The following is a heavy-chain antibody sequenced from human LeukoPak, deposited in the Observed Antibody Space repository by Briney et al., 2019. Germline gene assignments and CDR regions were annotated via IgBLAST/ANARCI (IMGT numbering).Heavy chain of an antibody. J-gene: IGHJ4*02. D-gene: IGHD3-10*01. Sequence: SQTLSLTCAISGDSVSGNSAARNWIRQSPSRGLEWLGRTYYRTNWSNDYAVSVRSRITINPDTSKNQFSLQLNSVTPEDTAVYYCARSRLHHNYGSGTDFDYWGQGTLVTVSS. CDR1: GDSVSGNSAA. V-gene: IGHV6-1*01. CDR2: TYYRTNWSN. CDR3: ARSRLHHNYGSGTDFDY.